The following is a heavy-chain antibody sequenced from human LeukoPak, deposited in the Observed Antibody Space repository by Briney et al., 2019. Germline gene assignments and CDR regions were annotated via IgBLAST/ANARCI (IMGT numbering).Heavy chain of an antibody. V-gene: IGHV4-59*01. J-gene: IGHJ5*02. CDR2: IYYSGST. D-gene: IGHD2-2*01. CDR1: GGSISSYY. Sequence: TSETLSLTCTVSGGSISSYYWSWIRQPPGKGLEWIGYIYYSGSTNYNPSLKSRVTISVDTSKNQFSLKLSSVTAADTAVYYCAGDQGYCSSTSCHISWFDPWGQGTLVTVSS. CDR3: AGDQGYCSSTSCHISWFDP.